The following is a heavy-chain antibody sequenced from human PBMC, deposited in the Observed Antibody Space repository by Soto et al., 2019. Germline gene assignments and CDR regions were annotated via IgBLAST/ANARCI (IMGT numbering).Heavy chain of an antibody. CDR1: GFTFSSYG. D-gene: IGHD6-19*01. Sequence: PGGSLRLSCAASGFTFSSYGMHWVRQAPGEGLEWVAVISYDGSNKHYADSVKGRFTISRDNSKNTLYLQMNSLRAEDTAVYYCAIYSSGWYPLDYWGQGTLVTVSS. CDR3: AIYSSGWYPLDY. V-gene: IGHV3-30*03. CDR2: ISYDGSNK. J-gene: IGHJ4*02.